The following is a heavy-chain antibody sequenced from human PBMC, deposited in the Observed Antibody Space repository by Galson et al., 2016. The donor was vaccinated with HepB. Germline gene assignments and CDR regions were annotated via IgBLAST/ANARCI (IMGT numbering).Heavy chain of an antibody. CDR3: AREVHSDDFWSGYTLSYYGMDV. Sequence: SLRLSCAASGFTVNSYGVHWVRQTPGKRLEWMAVMSYDGSTKKYADSVEGRFTISRDNSKNTVYLQMNRLRPEDTAVYYCAREVHSDDFWSGYTLSYYGMDVWGQGTTVPVPS. V-gene: IGHV3-30*03. D-gene: IGHD3-3*01. CDR2: MSYDGSTK. CDR1: GFTVNSYG. J-gene: IGHJ6*02.